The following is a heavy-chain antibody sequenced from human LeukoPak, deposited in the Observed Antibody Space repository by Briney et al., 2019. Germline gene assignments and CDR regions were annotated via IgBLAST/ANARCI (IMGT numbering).Heavy chain of an antibody. Sequence: SVKVSCKASGGTFSSYAISWVRQAPGQGLEWMGGIIPIFGTANYAQKFQGRVTITADESTSTAYMELSSLRSEDTAVYYCATDVMGTGAFDIWGQGTMVTVSS. D-gene: IGHD3-16*01. CDR3: ATDVMGTGAFDI. CDR1: GGTFSSYA. J-gene: IGHJ3*02. V-gene: IGHV1-69*13. CDR2: IIPIFGTA.